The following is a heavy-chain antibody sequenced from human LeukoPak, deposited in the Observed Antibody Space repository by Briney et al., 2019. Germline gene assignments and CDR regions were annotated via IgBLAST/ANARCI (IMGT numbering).Heavy chain of an antibody. CDR1: GYTFTSYD. Sequence: ASVKASCKASGYTFTSYDISWVRQATGQGLEWMGWMNPNSGNTGYAQKFQGRVTITRNTSISTAYMELSSLRSEDTAVYYCARQKRGGIQLRGFDYWGQGTLVTVSS. J-gene: IGHJ4*02. D-gene: IGHD5-18*01. V-gene: IGHV1-8*03. CDR3: ARQKRGGIQLRGFDY. CDR2: MNPNSGNT.